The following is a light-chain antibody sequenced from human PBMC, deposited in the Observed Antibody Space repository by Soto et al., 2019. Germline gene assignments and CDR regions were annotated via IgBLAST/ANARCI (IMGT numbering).Light chain of an antibody. Sequence: EIVLTQSPGTLSLSPGERATLSCRASQSITNSYLAWYQQKPGQAPRLLIYGASSRATGIPDRFSGSGSGTDFTLNINRLEPEDFAVYFCQQYGGLFTFVPGTKVDIK. CDR2: GAS. CDR3: QQYGGLFT. V-gene: IGKV3-20*01. CDR1: QSITNSY. J-gene: IGKJ3*01.